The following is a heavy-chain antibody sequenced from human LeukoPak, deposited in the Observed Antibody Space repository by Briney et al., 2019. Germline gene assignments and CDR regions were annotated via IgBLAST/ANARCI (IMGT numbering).Heavy chain of an antibody. D-gene: IGHD7-27*01. CDR1: GGSISSSSYY. CDR2: IYYSGST. J-gene: IGHJ4*02. CDR3: ARQPKNWAFDY. Sequence: SETLSLTCTVSGGSISSSSYYWGWIRQPPGKGLEWIGSIYYSGSTYYNPSLKSRVTISVDTSKNQFSLKLSSVTAADTAVYYCARQPKNWAFDYWGQGTLVTVSS. V-gene: IGHV4-39*01.